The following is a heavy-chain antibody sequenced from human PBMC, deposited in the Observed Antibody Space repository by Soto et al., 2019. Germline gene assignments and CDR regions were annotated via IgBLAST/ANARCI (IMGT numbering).Heavy chain of an antibody. J-gene: IGHJ4*02. D-gene: IGHD2-2*01. V-gene: IGHV5-10-1*04. CDR3: ARHVSDIVVVPAAFDFHY. CDR2: IDPSDSYT. Sequence: PGESLKISCKGSGYSFTSYWLSWVRQMPEKGLEWMGRIDPSDSYTNYSPSFQDQVTISADESISPAYLQWSSLKASDTAIYYCARHVSDIVVVPAAFDFHYSGQGTPFTVPS. CDR1: GYSFTSYW.